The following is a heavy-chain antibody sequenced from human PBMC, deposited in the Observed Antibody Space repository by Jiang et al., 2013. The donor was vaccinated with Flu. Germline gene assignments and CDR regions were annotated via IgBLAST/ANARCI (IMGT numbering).Heavy chain of an antibody. CDR3: ARAVAGTGYFDY. CDR1: GYSISSGYY. CDR2: IYHSGST. J-gene: IGHJ4*02. D-gene: IGHD6-19*01. Sequence: LLKPSETLSLTCAVSGYSISSGYYWGWIRQPPGKGLEWIGSIYHSGSTYYNPSLKSRVTISVDTSKNQFSLKLSSVTAADTAVYYCARAVAGTGYFDYWGQGTLVAVSS. V-gene: IGHV4-38-2*01.